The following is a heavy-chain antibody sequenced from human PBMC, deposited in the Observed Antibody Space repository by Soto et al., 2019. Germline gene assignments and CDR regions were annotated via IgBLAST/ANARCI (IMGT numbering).Heavy chain of an antibody. J-gene: IGHJ6*02. CDR1: GFTFTSSA. V-gene: IGHV1-58*01. CDR2: IVVGSGNT. D-gene: IGHD6-6*01. CDR3: ARDLLPSYGIAARPNHYGMDV. Sequence: SVKVSCKASGFTFTSSAVQWVRQARGQRLEWIGWIVVGSGNTNYAQKFQERVTITRDMSTSTAYMELSSLRSDDTAVYYCARDLLPSYGIAARPNHYGMDVWGQGTTVTVSS.